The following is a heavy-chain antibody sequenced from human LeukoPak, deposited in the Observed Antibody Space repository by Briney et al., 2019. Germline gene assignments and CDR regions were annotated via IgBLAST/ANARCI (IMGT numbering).Heavy chain of an antibody. J-gene: IGHJ4*02. CDR2: INHSGST. Sequence: SETLSLTCAVYGGSFSGYYWSWIRQPPGKGLEWIGEINHSGSTYYNPSLKSRVTISVDTSKNQFSLKLSSVTAADTAIYYCARNGDDSSDYYYFDYWGQGTLVTVSS. V-gene: IGHV4-34*01. CDR1: GGSFSGYY. CDR3: ARNGDDSSDYYYFDY. D-gene: IGHD3-22*01.